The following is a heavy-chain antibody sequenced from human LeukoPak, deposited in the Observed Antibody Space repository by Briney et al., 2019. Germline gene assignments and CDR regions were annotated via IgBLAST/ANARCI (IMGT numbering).Heavy chain of an antibody. D-gene: IGHD3-3*01. Sequence: GGSLRLSCAASGFPFDDYTMHWVRQAPGKGLEWVSLISWDGGSTYYADSVKGRFTISRDNSKNSLYLQMNSLRTEDTALYYCAKGSLRFLEWLFFDYWGQGTLVTVSS. J-gene: IGHJ4*02. CDR3: AKGSLRFLEWLFFDY. V-gene: IGHV3-43*01. CDR2: ISWDGGST. CDR1: GFPFDDYT.